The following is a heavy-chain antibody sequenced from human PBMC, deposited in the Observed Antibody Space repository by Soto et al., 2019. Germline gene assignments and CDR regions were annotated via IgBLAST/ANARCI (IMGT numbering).Heavy chain of an antibody. CDR1: GFTFSSYW. J-gene: IGHJ4*02. Sequence: EVPLVESGGGLVQPGGSLRLSCAASGFTFSSYWMYWVRQAPGKGLVWVSRSNSDGSDTNYADSVKGRFTISRDNAKNTLYLQMNSLRAEDTAVYYCARDRGWSLFDYWGQGTLVTVSS. D-gene: IGHD6-19*01. CDR2: SNSDGSDT. CDR3: ARDRGWSLFDY. V-gene: IGHV3-74*01.